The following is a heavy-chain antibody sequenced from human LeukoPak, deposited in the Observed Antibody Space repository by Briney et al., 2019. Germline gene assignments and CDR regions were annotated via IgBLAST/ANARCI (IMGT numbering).Heavy chain of an antibody. V-gene: IGHV3-33*06. CDR2: IWYDGNHK. D-gene: IGHD2-2*01. Sequence: SSYYWGWIRQPPGKGLEWVAIIWYDGNHKYYVDSVKGRFTISRDNSKNTLYLQMDSLRAEDTAVYYCAKAPKRYCTSASCQGYFDYWGQGTLVTVSS. CDR3: AKAPKRYCTSASCQGYFDY. J-gene: IGHJ4*02. CDR1: SSYY.